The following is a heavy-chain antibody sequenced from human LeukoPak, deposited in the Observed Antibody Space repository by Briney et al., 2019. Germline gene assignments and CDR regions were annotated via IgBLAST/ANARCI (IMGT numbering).Heavy chain of an antibody. CDR1: GYTFTTYY. CDR2: INPSGGST. J-gene: IGHJ4*02. V-gene: IGHV1-46*01. Sequence: GASVKVSCKASGYTFTTYYMHWVRQAPGQGLEWMGIINPSGGSTSYAQKFQGRVTMTRDTSTSTVYMELSSPRSEDTAVYYCATLGYSSSSLDYWGQGTLVTVSS. CDR3: ATLGYSSSSLDY. D-gene: IGHD6-6*01.